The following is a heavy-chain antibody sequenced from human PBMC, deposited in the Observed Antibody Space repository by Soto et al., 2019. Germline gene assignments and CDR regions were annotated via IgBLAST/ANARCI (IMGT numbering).Heavy chain of an antibody. Sequence: QVQLQESGPGLVKPSGTLSLTCTVSGGSISNSYWSWIRQPPGNGLEWIGYIYKSGATSYNPSLQSRVTISIDTSKNQFSLNLGSVTAADTAVYYCATHSGSSQGGDAFDIWGQGTMVIVSS. D-gene: IGHD1-26*01. V-gene: IGHV4-59*08. CDR2: IYKSGAT. J-gene: IGHJ3*02. CDR1: GGSISNSY. CDR3: ATHSGSSQGGDAFDI.